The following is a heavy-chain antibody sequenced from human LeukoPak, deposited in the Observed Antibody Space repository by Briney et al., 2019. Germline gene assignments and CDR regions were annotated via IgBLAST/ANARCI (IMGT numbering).Heavy chain of an antibody. Sequence: SSETLSLTCAVYGGSFSGYYRSWSRQPPGKGLEWMAEINHSGSTNYNPSLKSRVTISVDTSKNQFSLKLSSVTAADTAVYYCARGSGRMEGMDVWGQGTTVTVSS. J-gene: IGHJ6*02. V-gene: IGHV4-34*01. CDR3: ARGSGRMEGMDV. CDR2: INHSGST. CDR1: GGSFSGYY. D-gene: IGHD1-1*01.